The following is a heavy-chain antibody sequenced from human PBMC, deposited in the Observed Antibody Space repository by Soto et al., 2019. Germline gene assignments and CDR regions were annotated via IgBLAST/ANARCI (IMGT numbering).Heavy chain of an antibody. V-gene: IGHV4-59*01. D-gene: IGHD6-13*01. CDR1: GGSNSSYY. J-gene: IGHJ4*02. CDR2: IYYSGRT. Sequence: QVQLQESGPGLVKPSETLSLTCTVSGGSNSSYYWSWIRQPQGKGLEWIGYIYYSGRTNYNPSLKSRVTISVDTSKNQFSLKLSSVTAADTAVYYCAREVAAAAIDYWGQGTLVTVSS. CDR3: AREVAAAAIDY.